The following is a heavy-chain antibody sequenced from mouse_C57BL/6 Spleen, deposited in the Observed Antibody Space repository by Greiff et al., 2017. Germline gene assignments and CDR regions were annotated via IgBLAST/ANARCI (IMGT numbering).Heavy chain of an antibody. CDR2: IDPSDSET. V-gene: IGHV1-52*01. D-gene: IGHD2-3*01. CDR3: AMGAMDY. CDR1: GYTFTSYW. Sequence: QVQLKQPGAELVRPGSSVKLSCKASGYTFTSYWMHWVKQSPIQGLEWIGNIDPSDSETHYNQKFKDKATLTVDKSSSTAYMQLSSLTSEDSAVYYCAMGAMDYWGQGTSVTVSS. J-gene: IGHJ4*01.